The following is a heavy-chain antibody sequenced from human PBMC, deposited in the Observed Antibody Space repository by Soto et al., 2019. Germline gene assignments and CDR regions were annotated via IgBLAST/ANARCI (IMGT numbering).Heavy chain of an antibody. V-gene: IGHV3-30*18. CDR2: ISYDGSNK. J-gene: IGHJ4*02. D-gene: IGHD6-13*01. CDR1: GFTFSSYG. Sequence: QVQLVESGGGVVQPGRSLRLSCAASGFTFSSYGMHWVRQAPGKGLEWVAVISYDGSNKYYADSVKGRFTISRDNSKNTLYLQMNSLRAEDTAVYYCAKTLPQQLVPVYWGQGTLVTVSS. CDR3: AKTLPQQLVPVY.